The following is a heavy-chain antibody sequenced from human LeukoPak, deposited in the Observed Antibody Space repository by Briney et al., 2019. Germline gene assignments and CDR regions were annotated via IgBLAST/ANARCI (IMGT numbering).Heavy chain of an antibody. J-gene: IGHJ4*02. V-gene: IGHV4-30-4*01. CDR1: GGSISSGDYY. D-gene: IGHD1-1*01. CDR3: ARSISGHWITHGFDY. Sequence: SETLSLICTVSGGSISSGDYYWSWIRQPPGKGLEWIGYLYYSGSTYYNPSLKSRVTISVVTSKNQFSLKLSSVTAADTAVYYWARSISGHWITHGFDYWGQGTLVTVSS. CDR2: LYYSGST.